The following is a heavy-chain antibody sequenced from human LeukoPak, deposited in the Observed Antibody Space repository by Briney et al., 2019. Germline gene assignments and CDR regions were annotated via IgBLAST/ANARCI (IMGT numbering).Heavy chain of an antibody. D-gene: IGHD6-6*01. J-gene: IGHJ4*02. V-gene: IGHV3-23*01. CDR1: GFTFSNYG. Sequence: GGSLRLSCAASGFTFSNYGISWVRQAPGKGLEWVSAISASGGTTYYADSVKGHFTISRDNSKNTLYLQMNSLRAEDTAVYYCAKDPDRLVDGFDYWGQGTLVTVSS. CDR3: AKDPDRLVDGFDY. CDR2: ISASGGTT.